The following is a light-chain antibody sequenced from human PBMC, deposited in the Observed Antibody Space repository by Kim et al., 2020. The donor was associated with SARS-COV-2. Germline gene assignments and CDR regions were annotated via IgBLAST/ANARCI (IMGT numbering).Light chain of an antibody. CDR1: SSDVGGYNY. J-gene: IGLJ3*02. Sequence: GQSVTISCTGTSSDVGGYNYVSWYQQHPGKAPKLMIYDVSKRPSGVPDSFSGSKSGNTASLTISGLQAEDEADYYCCSYAGSYTGVFGGGTKLTVL. CDR3: CSYAGSYTGV. V-gene: IGLV2-11*01. CDR2: DVS.